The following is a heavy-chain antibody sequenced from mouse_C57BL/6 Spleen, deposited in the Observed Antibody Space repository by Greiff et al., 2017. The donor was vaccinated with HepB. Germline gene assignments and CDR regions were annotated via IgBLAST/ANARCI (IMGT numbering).Heavy chain of an antibody. Sequence: EVQRVESGGGLVKPGGSLKLSCAASGFTFSDYGMHWVRQAPEKGLEWVAYISSGSSTIYYADTVKGRFTISRDNAKNTLFLQMTSLRSEDTAMYYCARGGLLRGYYFDYWGQGTTRTVSS. J-gene: IGHJ2*01. V-gene: IGHV5-17*01. CDR1: GFTFSDYG. CDR2: ISSGSSTI. D-gene: IGHD1-1*01. CDR3: ARGGLLRGYYFDY.